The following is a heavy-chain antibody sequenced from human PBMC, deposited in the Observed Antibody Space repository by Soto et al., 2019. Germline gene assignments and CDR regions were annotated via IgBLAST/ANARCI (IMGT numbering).Heavy chain of an antibody. V-gene: IGHV3-73*02. J-gene: IGHJ4*02. Sequence: EVQLVESGGGLVQPGGSLKLSWAASGFPFSGSAMHWVGQASGKGLGWVGRIRSKANSYATAYAASVKGRFTISRDDSKNTAYLQMNSLKTEDTAVYYCTRHPGYSYGYDYWGQGTLVTVSS. D-gene: IGHD5-18*01. CDR2: IRSKANSYAT. CDR3: TRHPGYSYGYDY. CDR1: GFPFSGSA.